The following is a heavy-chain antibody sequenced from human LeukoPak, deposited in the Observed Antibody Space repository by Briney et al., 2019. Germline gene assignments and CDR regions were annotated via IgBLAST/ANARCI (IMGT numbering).Heavy chain of an antibody. J-gene: IGHJ5*02. CDR3: ARVPGPNWFDP. Sequence: SETLSLTCTVSGYPISSGYYWGWIRQPPGKGLEWIGSMYHSGSTYYNPSLKSRVTISVNTSKNQFSLKLSSVTAADTAVYYCARVPGPNWFDPWGQGTLVTVSS. V-gene: IGHV4-38-2*02. CDR1: GYPISSGYY. CDR2: MYHSGST.